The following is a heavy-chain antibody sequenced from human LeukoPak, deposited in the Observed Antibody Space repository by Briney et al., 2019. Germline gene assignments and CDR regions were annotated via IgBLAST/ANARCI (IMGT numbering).Heavy chain of an antibody. CDR2: ISGSGGST. J-gene: IGHJ4*02. Sequence: PGGSLRLSCAASGFTFSSYAMSWVRQAPGKGLEWVSAISGSGGSTYYADSVKGRFTISRDNSKNTLYLQVNSLRAEDTAVYYCAKGRYCSGGSCYGAPYYFDYWGQGTLVTVSS. V-gene: IGHV3-23*01. CDR3: AKGRYCSGGSCYGAPYYFDY. CDR1: GFTFSSYA. D-gene: IGHD2-15*01.